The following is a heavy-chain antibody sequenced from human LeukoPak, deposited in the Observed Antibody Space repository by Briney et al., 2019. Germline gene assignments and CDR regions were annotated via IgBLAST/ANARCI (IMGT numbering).Heavy chain of an antibody. CDR2: IYSGGNT. CDR1: GFTVSSNY. V-gene: IGHV3-53*01. Sequence: AGGSLRLSCAASGFTVSSNYMSWVRQAPGKGLEWVSVIYSGGNTYYADSAKGRFTISRDNSKNTLYLQMNSLRAEDTAVYYCARNYYDILTGYRNWGQGTLVTVSS. CDR3: ARNYYDILTGYRN. D-gene: IGHD3-9*01. J-gene: IGHJ4*02.